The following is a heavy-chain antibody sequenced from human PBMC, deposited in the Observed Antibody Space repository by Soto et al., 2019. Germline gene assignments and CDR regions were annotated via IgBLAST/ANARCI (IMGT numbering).Heavy chain of an antibody. CDR2: ISGSGGST. V-gene: IGHV3-23*01. J-gene: IGHJ5*02. Sequence: EVQLLESGGGLVQPGGSLRLSCAASGFTFSSYAMSWVRQAPGKGLEWVSAISGSGGSTCYADSVKGRFTISRDNSKNTLYLQMNSLRAEDTAVYYCAREIRQRGTTMVRGVIINWFDPWGQGTLVTVSS. CDR3: AREIRQRGTTMVRGVIINWFDP. CDR1: GFTFSSYA. D-gene: IGHD3-10*01.